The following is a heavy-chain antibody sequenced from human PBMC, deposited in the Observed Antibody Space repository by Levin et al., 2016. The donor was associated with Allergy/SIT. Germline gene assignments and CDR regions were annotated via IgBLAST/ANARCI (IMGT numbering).Heavy chain of an antibody. CDR1: GGTFSSYT. CDR2: IIPILGIA. V-gene: IGHV1-69*02. CDR3: ACAVYCSGGSCYSPNRSYWYFDL. Sequence: SVKVSCKASGGTFSSYTISWVRQAPGQGLEWMGRIIPILGIANYAQKFQGRVTITADKSTSTAYMELSSLRSEDTAVYYCACAVYCSGGSCYSPNRSYWYFDLWGRGTLVTVSS. J-gene: IGHJ2*01. D-gene: IGHD2-15*01.